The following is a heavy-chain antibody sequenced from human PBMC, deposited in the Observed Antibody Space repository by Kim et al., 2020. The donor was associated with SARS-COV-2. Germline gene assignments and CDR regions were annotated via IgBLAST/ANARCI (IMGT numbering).Heavy chain of an antibody. D-gene: IGHD4-17*01. J-gene: IGHJ3*02. V-gene: IGHV3-15*01. CDR3: TTLKTYGSAFDI. Sequence: DYAAPVKGRFTISRDDSKNTLYLQMNSLKTEDTAVYYCTTLKTYGSAFDIWGQGTMVTVSS.